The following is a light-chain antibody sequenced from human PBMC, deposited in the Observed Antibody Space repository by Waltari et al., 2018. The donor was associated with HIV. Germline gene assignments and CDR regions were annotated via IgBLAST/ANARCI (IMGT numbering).Light chain of an antibody. CDR3: AARDDSLNVWV. J-gene: IGLJ3*02. CDR1: TSNVGSNP. Sequence: QYFLTQPPSASGTPARTFVISCSGNTSNVGSNPLNWYRQFPGTAPKLLMFRNNQRPSGVTDRFSGSKYGTSASLAIKGLQSEDEADYYCAARDDSLNVWVFGGGTKLTVL. V-gene: IGLV1-44*01. CDR2: RNN.